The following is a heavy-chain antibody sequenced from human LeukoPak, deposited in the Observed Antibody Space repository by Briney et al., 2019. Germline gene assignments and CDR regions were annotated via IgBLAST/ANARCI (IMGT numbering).Heavy chain of an antibody. CDR3: ARDRYDSSGYYYYYYYMDV. D-gene: IGHD3-22*01. CDR2: IIPIFGTA. CDR1: GGTFSSYA. V-gene: IGHV1-69*05. J-gene: IGHJ6*03. Sequence: SVKVSCKASGGTFSSYAISWVRQAPGQGLEWMGGIIPIFGTANYAQKFQGRVTFTTDESTSTAYMELSSLRSEDTAVYYCARDRYDSSGYYYYYYYMDVWGKGTTVTVSS.